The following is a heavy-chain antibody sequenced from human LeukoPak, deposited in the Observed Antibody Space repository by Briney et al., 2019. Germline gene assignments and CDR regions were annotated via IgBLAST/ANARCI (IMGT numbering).Heavy chain of an antibody. V-gene: IGHV3-30*04. Sequence: PGGSLRLSCAASGFTLSNYAMHWVRQAPGKGLEWVTLISYDGRNKYYADSVKGRFTVSRDNSKNTLHLHMNRLSAEDTAVYYCARDWESYYGSSGDYMGYWGQGTLVTVSS. J-gene: IGHJ4*02. CDR1: GFTLSNYA. CDR3: ARDWESYYGSSGDYMGY. CDR2: ISYDGRNK. D-gene: IGHD3-22*01.